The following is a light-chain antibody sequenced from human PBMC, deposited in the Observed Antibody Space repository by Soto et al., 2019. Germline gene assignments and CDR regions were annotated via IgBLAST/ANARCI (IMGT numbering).Light chain of an antibody. CDR2: AAS. CDR1: QSISNY. V-gene: IGKV1-39*01. Sequence: DMEMTQSPSSLSASVGDRVTITCRASQSISNYLNWYQHKPGKVPTLLIYAASSLQSGVPTRFSGSGYGTHFTVTIHRLQPPDFATYNSKQRYGTPFTFGGGTKIEIK. J-gene: IGKJ4*01. CDR3: KQRYGTPFT.